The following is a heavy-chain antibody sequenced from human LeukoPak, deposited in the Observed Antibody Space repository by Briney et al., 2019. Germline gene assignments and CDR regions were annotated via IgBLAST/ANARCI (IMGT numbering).Heavy chain of an antibody. Sequence: GGSLRLSCAASGFTFSNYWVNWVRQVPGKGLEWVANIKHDGSEKYYVDSMKGRFTISRDNAKNSLYLQMNSLRAEDTAVYYCARDARGLYYYGSGSYQGDWGQGTLVTVSS. CDR3: ARDARGLYYYGSGSYQGD. D-gene: IGHD3-10*01. J-gene: IGHJ4*02. CDR1: GFTFSNYW. V-gene: IGHV3-7*01. CDR2: IKHDGSEK.